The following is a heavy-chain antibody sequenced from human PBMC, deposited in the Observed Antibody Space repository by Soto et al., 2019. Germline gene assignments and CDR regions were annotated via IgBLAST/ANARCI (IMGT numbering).Heavy chain of an antibody. CDR3: AREAGDYYGSGGYELDY. CDR1: GGSITTYY. CDR2: IYATKGT. Sequence: PSETLSLTCTVSGGSITTYYWSWIRQPAGKGLEWIGRIYATKGTNYNPSLKSRVTMSVDTSRRQFSLKLNSVTAADTAVYFCAREAGDYYGSGGYELDYWGQGTLVTVSS. V-gene: IGHV4-4*07. D-gene: IGHD3-10*01. J-gene: IGHJ4*02.